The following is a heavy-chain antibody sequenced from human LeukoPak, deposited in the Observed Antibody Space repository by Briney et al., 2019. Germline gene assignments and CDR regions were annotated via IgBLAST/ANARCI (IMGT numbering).Heavy chain of an antibody. J-gene: IGHJ5*02. Sequence: PSETLSLTCTVSGGSLSGYYWSWIRQPAGKGLEWIGRIYTSGSTNYNPSLKSRVTISVDTSKNQFSLKLSSVTAADTAVYYCARARVKPNWFDPWGQGTLVTVSS. D-gene: IGHD6-13*01. V-gene: IGHV4-4*07. CDR1: GGSLSGYY. CDR2: IYTSGST. CDR3: ARARVKPNWFDP.